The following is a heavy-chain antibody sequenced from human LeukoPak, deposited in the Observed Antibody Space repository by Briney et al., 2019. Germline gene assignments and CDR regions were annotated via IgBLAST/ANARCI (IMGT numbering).Heavy chain of an antibody. CDR2: MSSGGDVE. D-gene: IGHD5/OR15-5a*01. Sequence: PGGSLRLSCAASGFTFSSYAMHWVRQAPGKGLDWVAVMSSGGDVEFYADSVKGRFTISRDNSKNTLYLQMNSLRAEDTAVYYCAKGGLSRAGLDFWGQGTLVTASS. CDR1: GFTFSSYA. J-gene: IGHJ4*02. CDR3: AKGGLSRAGLDF. V-gene: IGHV3-30*18.